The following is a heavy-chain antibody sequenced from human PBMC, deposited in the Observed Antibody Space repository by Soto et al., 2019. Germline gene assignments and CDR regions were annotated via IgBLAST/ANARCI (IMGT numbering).Heavy chain of an antibody. D-gene: IGHD6-19*01. CDR3: ATRRGRSGWKDS. Sequence: PSETLSLTWAVYGGSLSGYYWSWIRQPPGKGLEWSGEINHSGSTNYKPSLKSRVTISVDTSKNQFSLKLSSVTAADTAVYYCATRRGRSGWKDSWGQGTLVTVSS. V-gene: IGHV4-34*01. CDR1: GGSLSGYY. J-gene: IGHJ4*02. CDR2: INHSGST.